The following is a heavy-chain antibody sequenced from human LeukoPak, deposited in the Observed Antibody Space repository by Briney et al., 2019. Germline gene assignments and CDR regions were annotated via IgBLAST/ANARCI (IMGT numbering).Heavy chain of an antibody. CDR2: ISSSSSYI. J-gene: IGHJ6*03. V-gene: IGHV3-21*01. Sequence: GGSLRLSCAASGFTFSSYSMNWVRQAPGKGLEWVSSISSSSSYIYYADSVKGRFTISRDDAKNSLYLQMNSLRAEDTAVYYCAGGSSWYSYYYYMDVWGKGTTVTVSS. CDR1: GFTFSSYS. CDR3: AGGSSWYSYYYYMDV. D-gene: IGHD6-13*01.